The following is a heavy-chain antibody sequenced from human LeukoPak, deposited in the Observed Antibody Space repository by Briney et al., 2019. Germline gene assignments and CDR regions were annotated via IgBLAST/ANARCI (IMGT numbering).Heavy chain of an antibody. J-gene: IGHJ4*02. CDR1: GGTFSSYA. V-gene: IGHV1-18*01. CDR3: ARLDSSGPLFDY. D-gene: IGHD3-22*01. Sequence: ASVTVSCTASGGTFSSYAISWVRQAPGQGLEWMGWISAYNGNTNYAQKLQGRVTMTTDTSTSTAYMELRSLRSEDTAVYYCARLDSSGPLFDYWGQGTLVTVSS. CDR2: ISAYNGNT.